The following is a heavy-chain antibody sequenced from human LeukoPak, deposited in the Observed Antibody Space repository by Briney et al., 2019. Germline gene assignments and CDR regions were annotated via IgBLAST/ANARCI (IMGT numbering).Heavy chain of an antibody. Sequence: GGSLRLSCAASGFTFSSFWMNWVRQAPGKGLEWVAKIKADGSEEYYVDSVKGRFTISRDNAKNSLYLQMNSLRADDTAVYYCARDNRWGFDYWGQGTLVTVSS. CDR2: IKADGSEE. V-gene: IGHV3-7*05. CDR1: GFTFSSFW. J-gene: IGHJ4*02. D-gene: IGHD2/OR15-2a*01. CDR3: ARDNRWGFDY.